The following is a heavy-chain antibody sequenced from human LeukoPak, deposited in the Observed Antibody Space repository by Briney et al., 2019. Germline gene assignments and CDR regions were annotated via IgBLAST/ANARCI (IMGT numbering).Heavy chain of an antibody. J-gene: IGHJ4*02. CDR1: GFTFGDFW. D-gene: IGHD6-13*01. CDR2: INLDGSER. Sequence: PGGSLRLSCAASGFTFGDFWMSWVRQARGKGLEWVANINLDGSERFYVDFVKGRFTISRDNADNSMYLQMNSLRAEDTAVYYCGRVIAGAIDYWGQGTLVTVSS. CDR3: GRVIAGAIDY. V-gene: IGHV3-7*01.